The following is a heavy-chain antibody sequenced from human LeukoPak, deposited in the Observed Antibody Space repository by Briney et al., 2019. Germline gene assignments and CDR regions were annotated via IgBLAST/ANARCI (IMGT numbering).Heavy chain of an antibody. V-gene: IGHV3-49*03. Sequence: GGSLRLSCTASGFTFGDYAMSWIRKAPGKELEWVGFIRSKAYGETADYAASVKGRFTISRDDSKAIAYLQMNSLKTEDTAVYHCTRDRGAYNLYDYWGQGTLVTVSS. CDR2: IRSKAYGETA. J-gene: IGHJ4*02. CDR3: TRDRGAYNLYDY. CDR1: GFTFGDYA. D-gene: IGHD1-1*01.